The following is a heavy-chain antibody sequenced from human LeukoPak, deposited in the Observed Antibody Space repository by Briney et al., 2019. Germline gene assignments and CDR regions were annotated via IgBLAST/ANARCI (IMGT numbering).Heavy chain of an antibody. CDR1: GYTFTGYY. V-gene: IGHV1-2*02. D-gene: IGHD5-18*01. Sequence: ASVKVSCKASGYTFTGYYMHWVRQAPGQGLEWMGWINPNTGRTNYAQNFQGRVTMTSDTSISTAYLQWSSLKASDTAMYYCTYSYGLGRGFDIWGQGTMVTVSS. CDR2: INPNTGRT. CDR3: TYSYGLGRGFDI. J-gene: IGHJ3*02.